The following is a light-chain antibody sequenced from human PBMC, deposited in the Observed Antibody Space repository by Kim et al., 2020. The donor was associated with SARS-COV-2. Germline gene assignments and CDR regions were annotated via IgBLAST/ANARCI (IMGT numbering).Light chain of an antibody. V-gene: IGKV1-27*01. J-gene: IGKJ2*01. CDR3: QKYDSGPYT. CDR2: AAS. Sequence: SASVGDRVTSTCRASQGISNYLAWYQEKPGKVPKLLIYAASTLQSGVPSRFSGSGSETDFTLTISSLQPEDVATYYCQKYDSGPYTFGQGTKLEI. CDR1: QGISNY.